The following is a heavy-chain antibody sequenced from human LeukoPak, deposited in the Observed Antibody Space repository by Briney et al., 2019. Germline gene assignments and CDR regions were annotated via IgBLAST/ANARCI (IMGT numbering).Heavy chain of an antibody. D-gene: IGHD1-7*01. CDR3: ARDRMTGTGRWFDP. CDR2: VNWNGGRT. J-gene: IGHJ5*02. V-gene: IGHV3-20*04. Sequence: PGGSLRLSCAASGFTFDDYGMSWVRQVSGKGLEWVSGVNWNGGRTGYADSVKGRFTVSRDNAKKSPYLQMNSLRAEDTALYYCARDRMTGTGRWFDPWGQGTLVIVSS. CDR1: GFTFDDYG.